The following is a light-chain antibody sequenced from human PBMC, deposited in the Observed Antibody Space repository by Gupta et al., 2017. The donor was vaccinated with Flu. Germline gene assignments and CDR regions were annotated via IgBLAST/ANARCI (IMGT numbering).Light chain of an antibody. Sequence: QSALTQPRSVSGSPGQSVPISCTGTSSDVGGYNYVSWYQQHPGKAPKLMIYDVSKRPSGVPDRFSGSKSGNTASLTISRLQAEDEADYYCCSYAGSYVVFGGGTKLTVL. CDR1: SSDVGGYNY. CDR2: DVS. CDR3: CSYAGSYVV. J-gene: IGLJ2*01. V-gene: IGLV2-11*01.